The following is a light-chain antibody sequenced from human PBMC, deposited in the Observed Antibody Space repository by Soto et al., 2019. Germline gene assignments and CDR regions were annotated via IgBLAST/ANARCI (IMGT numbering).Light chain of an antibody. J-gene: IGLJ2*01. CDR3: LSYTSSSVV. V-gene: IGLV2-14*01. CDR1: SSDVGGYNY. CDR2: DVS. Sequence: QSALTQPASVSGSPGQSITISCTGTSSDVGGYNYVSWYQQHPGKAPKLMIYDVSNRPSGVSNRFSGSKSGNTASLTISGLKAEDEADYYCLSYTSSSVVFGGGTKVTVL.